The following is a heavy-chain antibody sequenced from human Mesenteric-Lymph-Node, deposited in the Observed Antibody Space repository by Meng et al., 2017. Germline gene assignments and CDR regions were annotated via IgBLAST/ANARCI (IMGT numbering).Heavy chain of an antibody. J-gene: IGHJ4*02. CDR1: GGTFSSYA. D-gene: IGHD5-18*01. Sequence: SVKVSCKASGGTFSSYAISWVRQAPGQGLEWMGGIIPIFGTANYAQKFQGRVTITADKSTSTAYMELSSLRSEDTAVYYCARVDVGTNTAITHWGQGTLVTVSS. V-gene: IGHV1-69*06. CDR3: ARVDVGTNTAITH. CDR2: IIPIFGTA.